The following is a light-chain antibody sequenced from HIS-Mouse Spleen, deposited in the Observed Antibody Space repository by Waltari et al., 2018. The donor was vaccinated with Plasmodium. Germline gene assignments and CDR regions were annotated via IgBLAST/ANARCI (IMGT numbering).Light chain of an antibody. J-gene: IGKJ3*01. Sequence: AIRMTQSPSSFSASTGDRVTITCRASQGIRSYLAWYQLKPGKAPKLLSYAASTLQSGVPSRFSGSGSGTDFTLTISCLQSEDFATYYCQQYYSYPFTFGPGTKVDIK. V-gene: IGKV1-8*01. CDR2: AAS. CDR1: QGIRSY. CDR3: QQYYSYPFT.